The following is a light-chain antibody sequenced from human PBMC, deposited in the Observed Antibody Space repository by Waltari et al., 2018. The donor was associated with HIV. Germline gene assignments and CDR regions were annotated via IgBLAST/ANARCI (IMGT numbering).Light chain of an antibody. CDR2: AAY. Sequence: ENVLTQSPGTLSLSPGERATLSCRASRSVSSNYLTWYQQRPGQAPRLLIYAAYTRATAIPDRFSGSGSGTAFTLTINRLEPEDFAVYYCQQYGTSPYTFGHGTKVEI. J-gene: IGKJ2*01. V-gene: IGKV3-20*01. CDR1: RSVSSNY. CDR3: QQYGTSPYT.